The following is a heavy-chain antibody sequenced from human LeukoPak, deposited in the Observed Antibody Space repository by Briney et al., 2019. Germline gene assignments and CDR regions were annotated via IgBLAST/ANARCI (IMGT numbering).Heavy chain of an antibody. V-gene: IGHV3-23*01. CDR3: AKNRRAPMATYYFDY. J-gene: IGHJ4*02. D-gene: IGHD3-10*01. Sequence: GGSLRLSCAASGFTFSSYAMSWVRQAPGKGLEWVSAISGSGGSTYYADSVKGRFTISSDNSKNTLYLQMNSLRAEDTAVYYCAKNRRAPMATYYFDYWGQGTLVTVSS. CDR1: GFTFSSYA. CDR2: ISGSGGST.